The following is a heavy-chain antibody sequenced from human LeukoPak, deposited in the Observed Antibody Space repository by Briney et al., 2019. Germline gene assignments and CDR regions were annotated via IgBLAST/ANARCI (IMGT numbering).Heavy chain of an antibody. J-gene: IGHJ4*02. V-gene: IGHV4-34*01. Sequence: SETLSLTCAVSGGSFSGYYWSWIRQAPGKGLEWIGEINHSGSTNYNPSLKSRVTISTDTSKNQFSLKLTSVTAADTAMYYCARQYNWNDFDYWGQGTLVTVSS. D-gene: IGHD1-1*01. CDR1: GGSFSGYY. CDR2: INHSGST. CDR3: ARQYNWNDFDY.